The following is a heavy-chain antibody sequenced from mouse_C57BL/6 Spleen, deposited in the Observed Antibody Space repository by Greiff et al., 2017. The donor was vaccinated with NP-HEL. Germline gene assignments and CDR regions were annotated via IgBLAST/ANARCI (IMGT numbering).Heavy chain of an antibody. D-gene: IGHD2-2*01. Sequence: QVQLQQPGAELVKPGASVKLSCKASGYTFTSYWMQWVKQRPGQGLEWIGEIDPSDSYTNYNQKFKGKATLTVDTSSSPAYMQLSSLTSEDSAVYYCAKGLRREGAMDYWGQGTSVTVSS. CDR3: AKGLRREGAMDY. V-gene: IGHV1-50*01. CDR2: IDPSDSYT. CDR1: GYTFTSYW. J-gene: IGHJ4*01.